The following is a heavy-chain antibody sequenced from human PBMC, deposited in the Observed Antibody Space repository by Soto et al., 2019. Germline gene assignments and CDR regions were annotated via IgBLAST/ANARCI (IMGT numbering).Heavy chain of an antibody. V-gene: IGHV1-46*03. D-gene: IGHD4-17*01. J-gene: IGHJ4*02. CDR1: GYTFTSYY. Sequence: ASVKVSCKASGYTFTSYYMHWVRQAPGQGLEWMGIINPSGGSTSYAQKFQGRVTMTRDTSTSTVYMELSSLRSEDTAVYYCARGDPMTTEPTNFDYWGQGTLVTVPS. CDR3: ARGDPMTTEPTNFDY. CDR2: INPSGGST.